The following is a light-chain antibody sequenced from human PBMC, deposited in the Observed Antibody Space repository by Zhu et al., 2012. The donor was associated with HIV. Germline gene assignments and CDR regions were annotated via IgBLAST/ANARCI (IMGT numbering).Light chain of an antibody. J-gene: IGKJ4*01. CDR1: QSVSSNY. V-gene: IGKV3-20*01. CDR3: QQYGSSPT. CDR2: GAS. Sequence: EIVLTQSPGTLSLSPGERATLSCRASQSVSSNYLAWYQQKPGQAPRLLIYGASSRATGIPERFSGSGFGTDFTLTISRLEPEDFAVYYCQQYGSSPTFGGGTKVEIK.